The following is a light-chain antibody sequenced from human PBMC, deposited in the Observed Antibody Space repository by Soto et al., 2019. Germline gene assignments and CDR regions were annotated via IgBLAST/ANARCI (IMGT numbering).Light chain of an antibody. V-gene: IGKV3-20*01. CDR1: QRISSSS. CDR3: QQRGRSPTWT. CDR2: DAS. Sequence: EIVLTQSPGTLSLSPGERATLSCRASQRISSSSLAWYQQKPGQAPRLLIYDASSRATGIPDRFSGSGSGTDFTLTISRLEPEDFAVSYCQQRGRSPTWTFGQGTKVEIK. J-gene: IGKJ1*01.